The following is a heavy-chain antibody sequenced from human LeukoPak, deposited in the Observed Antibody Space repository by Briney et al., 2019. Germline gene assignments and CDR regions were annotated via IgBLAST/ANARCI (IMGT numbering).Heavy chain of an antibody. CDR1: GYTFTSYG. CDR3: ARDLVVVPAANDGYYYYGMDV. CDR2: ISAYNGNT. Sequence: ASVKVSCKASGYTFTSYGISWVRQAPGQGLEWMGWISAYNGNTNYAQKLQGRVTMTTDTSTSTAYMELRSLRSDDTAVYYCARDLVVVPAANDGYYYYGMDVWGQGTTVTVSS. V-gene: IGHV1-18*01. J-gene: IGHJ6*02. D-gene: IGHD2-2*01.